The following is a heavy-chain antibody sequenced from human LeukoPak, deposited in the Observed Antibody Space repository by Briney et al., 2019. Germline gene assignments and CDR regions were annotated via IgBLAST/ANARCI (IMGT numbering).Heavy chain of an antibody. CDR3: ARDSDWDDAFDI. CDR1: GFTFSSYS. Sequence: GGSLRLSCAASGFTFSSYSMNWVRQAPGKGLEWVSSISSSSSYTYYADSVKGRFTISRDNAKNSLYLQMNSLRAEDTAVYYCARDSDWDDAFDIWGQGTMVTVSS. V-gene: IGHV3-21*01. D-gene: IGHD3-9*01. CDR2: ISSSSSYT. J-gene: IGHJ3*02.